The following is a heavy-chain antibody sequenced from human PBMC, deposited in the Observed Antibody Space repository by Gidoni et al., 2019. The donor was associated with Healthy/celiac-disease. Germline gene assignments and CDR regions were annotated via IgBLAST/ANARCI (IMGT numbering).Heavy chain of an antibody. CDR2: IKQDGSEK. Sequence: AASGFTFSSYWMSWVRQAPGKGLEWVANIKQDGSEKYYVDSVKGRFTISRDNAKNSLYLQMNSLRAEDTAVYYCARTVGHGDCAQFDPWGQGTLVTVSS. CDR3: ARTVGHGDCAQFDP. J-gene: IGHJ5*02. D-gene: IGHD2-21*01. CDR1: GFTFSSYW. V-gene: IGHV3-7*01.